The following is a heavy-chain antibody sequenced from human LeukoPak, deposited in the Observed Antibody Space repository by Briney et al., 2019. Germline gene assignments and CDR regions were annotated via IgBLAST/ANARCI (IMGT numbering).Heavy chain of an antibody. CDR2: IKIKAEGGTT. V-gene: IGHV3-15*01. Sequence: PGGSLRLSCAASGFTFRNAWMSWVRQAPGKGLEWVGHIKIKAEGGTTDYAAPVKGRFTISRDDSKNTLYLQINSLKTEDTAVYYCATCGSSCYSIYWGQGTLVTVSS. CDR3: ATCGSSCYSIY. J-gene: IGHJ4*02. CDR1: GFTFRNAW. D-gene: IGHD2-15*01.